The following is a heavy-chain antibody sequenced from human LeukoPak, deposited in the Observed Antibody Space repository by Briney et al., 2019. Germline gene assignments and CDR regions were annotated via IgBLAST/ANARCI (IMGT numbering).Heavy chain of an antibody. CDR2: ISASGSNT. Sequence: PGGSLRLSCAASGFTFSSYGMSWVRQAPGEGLKWVSIISASGSNTIYADSVKGRFTISRDNSKNTLYLQMNSLRAEDTAVYYCAKGASGSHYNSFDYWGQGTLVTVSS. D-gene: IGHD1-26*01. V-gene: IGHV3-23*01. CDR1: GFTFSSYG. J-gene: IGHJ4*02. CDR3: AKGASGSHYNSFDY.